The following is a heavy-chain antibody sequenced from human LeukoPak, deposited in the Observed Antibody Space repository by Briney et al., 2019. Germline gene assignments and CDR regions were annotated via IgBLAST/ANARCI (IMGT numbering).Heavy chain of an antibody. CDR3: ARDRARNYFDY. J-gene: IGHJ4*02. CDR1: GFTFSRHG. Sequence: GGSLRLSCAPSGFTFSRHGMHWVRQAPGKGLEWVAIISNDGSRKYYAHSVEGRFTISRDNSKNTLYLQMDSLRAEDTAVYYCARDRARNYFDYWGQGTLVTVSS. V-gene: IGHV3-30*03. CDR2: ISNDGSRK. D-gene: IGHD6-6*01.